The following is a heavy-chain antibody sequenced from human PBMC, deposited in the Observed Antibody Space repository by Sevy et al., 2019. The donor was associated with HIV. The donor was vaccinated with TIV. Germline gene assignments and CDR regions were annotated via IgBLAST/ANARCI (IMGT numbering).Heavy chain of an antibody. CDR3: AKDLPCTSCYGYFQH. CDR2: IRYDGSNK. D-gene: IGHD2-2*01. J-gene: IGHJ1*01. V-gene: IGHV3-30*02. Sequence: GGSLRLSCAASGFTFSSYGMHWVRQAPGKGLEWVAFIRYDGSNKCYADSVKGRFTISRDNSKNTLYLQMNSLRAEDTAVYYCAKDLPCTSCYGYFQHWGQGTLVTVSS. CDR1: GFTFSSYG.